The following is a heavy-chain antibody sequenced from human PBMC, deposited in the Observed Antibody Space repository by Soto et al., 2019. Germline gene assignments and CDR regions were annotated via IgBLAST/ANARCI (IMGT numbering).Heavy chain of an antibody. V-gene: IGHV4-34*01. CDR3: ARAPKVSGSSQTRPDF. CDR2: ISQSGNT. D-gene: IGHD6-6*01. CDR1: SGSFSGYY. J-gene: IGHJ4*02. Sequence: SETLSLTCSIYSGSFSGYYWSWIRQPPGKGLEWIGEISQSGNTNYSPSLKSRVSISIDTSKKQFSLNLASVSAADTAVYYCARAPKVSGSSQTRPDFWGQGTLVTVAS.